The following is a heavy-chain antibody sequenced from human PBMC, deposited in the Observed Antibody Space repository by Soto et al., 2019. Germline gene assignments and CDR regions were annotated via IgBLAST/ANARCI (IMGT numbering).Heavy chain of an antibody. J-gene: IGHJ6*02. Sequence: QVQLQESGPGLVKPSQTLSLTCTVSGGSISSGGYYWSWIRQHPGKGLEWIGYIYYSGSTYYNPSHKSRITKAVDTSKNQFSLKLSSVTAADTAVYYCAREKYRNAPFYYYYGMDVWGQGTTVTVSS. D-gene: IGHD4-4*01. CDR1: GGSISSGGYY. CDR2: IYYSGST. V-gene: IGHV4-31*03. CDR3: AREKYRNAPFYYYYGMDV.